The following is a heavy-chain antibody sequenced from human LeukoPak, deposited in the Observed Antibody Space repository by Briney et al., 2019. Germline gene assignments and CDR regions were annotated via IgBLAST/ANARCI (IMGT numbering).Heavy chain of an antibody. V-gene: IGHV1-69*04. J-gene: IGHJ4*02. CDR1: GGTFSSYA. D-gene: IGHD1-26*01. CDR2: IIPILGIA. CDR3: ARGRPQESGAIDY. Sequence: SVKVSCKASGGTFSSYAISWVRQAPGQGLEWMGRIIPILGIANYAQKFQGRVTITADKSTSTAYMELSSLRSEDTAVYHCARGRPQESGAIDYWGQGTLVTVSS.